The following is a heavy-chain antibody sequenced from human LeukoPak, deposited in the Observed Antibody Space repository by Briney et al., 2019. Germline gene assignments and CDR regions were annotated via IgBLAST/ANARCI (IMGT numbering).Heavy chain of an antibody. CDR3: ARSYSGSYREAFDI. Sequence: GGSLRLSCAASGFTFSSYGMHWVRQAPGKGLEWVAFIRYDGSNKYYADSVKGRFTISRDNSKNTLYLQMNSLRAEDTAVYYCARSYSGSYREAFDIWGQGTMVTVSS. CDR2: IRYDGSNK. CDR1: GFTFSSYG. D-gene: IGHD1-26*01. V-gene: IGHV3-30*02. J-gene: IGHJ3*02.